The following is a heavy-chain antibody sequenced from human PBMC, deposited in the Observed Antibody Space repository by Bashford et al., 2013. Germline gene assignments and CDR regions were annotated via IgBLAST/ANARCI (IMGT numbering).Heavy chain of an antibody. V-gene: IGHV1-46*03. Sequence: WVRQAPGQGLEWMGIINPSGGSTSYAQKFQGRVTMTRDTSTSTVYMELSSLRSEDTAVYYCARDYNCSSTSCYVSYYYGMDVWGQGTTVTVSS. CDR2: INPSGGST. CDR3: ARDYNCSSTSCYVSYYYGMDV. J-gene: IGHJ6*02. D-gene: IGHD2-2*01.